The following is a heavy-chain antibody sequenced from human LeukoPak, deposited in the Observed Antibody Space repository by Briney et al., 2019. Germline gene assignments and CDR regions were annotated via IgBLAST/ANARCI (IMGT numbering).Heavy chain of an antibody. CDR1: GFTVSSNY. Sequence: GGSLRLSCTASGFTVSSNYMSWVRQAPGEGLEWVSVIYSGGSTYYADSVKGRFTISRDNSKNTLYLQMNSLRAEDTAVYYCASSYDFWSGYRHDDAFDIWGQGTMVTVSP. V-gene: IGHV3-53*01. CDR2: IYSGGST. J-gene: IGHJ3*02. D-gene: IGHD3-3*01. CDR3: ASSYDFWSGYRHDDAFDI.